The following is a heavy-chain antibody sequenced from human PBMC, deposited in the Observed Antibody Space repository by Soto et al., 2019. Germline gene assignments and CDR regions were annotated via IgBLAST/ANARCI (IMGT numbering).Heavy chain of an antibody. Sequence: EVQLLESGGGLVQPGGSLRLSCAASGFTFSSYAMSWVRQAPGKGLEWVSAISGSGGSTYYADSVKGRFTISRDNPKNTLYLQMNRLRADDTAVYYCAKDGTGTTRRYDFDYWGQGTLVTVSS. CDR3: AKDGTGTTRRYDFDY. D-gene: IGHD1-7*01. V-gene: IGHV3-23*01. J-gene: IGHJ4*02. CDR1: GFTFSSYA. CDR2: ISGSGGST.